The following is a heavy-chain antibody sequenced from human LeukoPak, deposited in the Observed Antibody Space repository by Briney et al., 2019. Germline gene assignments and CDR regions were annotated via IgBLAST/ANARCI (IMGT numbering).Heavy chain of an antibody. V-gene: IGHV4-34*08. J-gene: IGHJ4*02. D-gene: IGHD6-19*01. CDR1: GFTFSSYS. CDR3: ARDSGWYLTRFDY. CDR2: INHSGST. Sequence: PGGSLRLSCAASGFTFSSYSMNWVRQAPGKGLEWIGEINHSGSTNYNPSLKSRVTISVDTSKNQFSLKLSSVTAADTAVYYCARDSGWYLTRFDYWGQGTLVTVSS.